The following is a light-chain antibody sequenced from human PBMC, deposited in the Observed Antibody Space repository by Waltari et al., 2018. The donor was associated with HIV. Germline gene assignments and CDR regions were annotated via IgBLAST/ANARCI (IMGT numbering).Light chain of an antibody. CDR2: DNN. CDR3: GTWDSSLNTPV. CDR1: TSNIETNY. V-gene: IGLV1-51*01. J-gene: IGLJ2*01. Sequence: QPVLTQPPSVSAAPGRSVPITCSGSTSNIETNYVSWYQQIPGTAPKLLIYDNNKRPAGIPERFSGSKSATSATLGIPGLQTGDEAEYFCGTWDSSLNTPVFGGGSRLTVL.